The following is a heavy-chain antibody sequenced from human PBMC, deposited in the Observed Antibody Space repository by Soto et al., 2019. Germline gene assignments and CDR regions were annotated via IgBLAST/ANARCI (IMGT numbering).Heavy chain of an antibody. CDR3: ARKSTTNYFDH. V-gene: IGHV4-59*11. CDR2: VHYTGSS. Sequence: SETLSLTCTVSGAPISGHYWSWIRQPPGKDLEWIGWVHYTGSSNYNPSLKSRVTISVDTSKNLFSLMLNSVTAADTAVYYCARKSTTNYFDHWGQGALVTVSS. D-gene: IGHD2-2*01. J-gene: IGHJ4*02. CDR1: GAPISGHY.